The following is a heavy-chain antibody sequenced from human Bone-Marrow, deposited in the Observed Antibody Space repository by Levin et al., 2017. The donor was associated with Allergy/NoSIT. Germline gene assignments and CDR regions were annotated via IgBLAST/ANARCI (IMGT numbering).Heavy chain of an antibody. CDR1: GFTFSSYA. CDR3: ARESFRPGDSSGDWDHTEYFQY. CDR2: ISYNGTNQ. Sequence: GGSLRLSCAASGFTFSSYAMHWVRQAPGKWLEWVALISYNGTNQYYADSVRGRFTISRDNSKNTLYLQMDSLRPDDTSVYFCARESFRPGDSSGDWDHTEYFQYWGQGTLVTVSS. D-gene: IGHD2-21*02. V-gene: IGHV3-30*03. J-gene: IGHJ1*01.